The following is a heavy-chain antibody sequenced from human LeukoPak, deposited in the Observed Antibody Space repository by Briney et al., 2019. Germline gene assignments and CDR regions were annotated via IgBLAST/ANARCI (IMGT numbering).Heavy chain of an antibody. CDR2: IVPIFGTA. CDR1: GGTFNTYS. Sequence: ASVKVSCKASGGTFNTYSISWVQQAPGQGLEWMGRIVPIFGTANYAQKFQGRVTITADESTSTAYMELSSLRSEDTAVYYCASGSDYFDYWGQGTLVTVSS. J-gene: IGHJ4*02. CDR3: ASGSDYFDY. V-gene: IGHV1-69*13.